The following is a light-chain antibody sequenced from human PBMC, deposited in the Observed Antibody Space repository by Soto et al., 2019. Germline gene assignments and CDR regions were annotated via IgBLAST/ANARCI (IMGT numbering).Light chain of an antibody. V-gene: IGLV2-14*01. CDR2: EVS. J-gene: IGLJ1*01. CDR1: SSDVGLYDY. Sequence: QSVLTQPAPVSGSPGQSITVSCTGTSSDVGLYDYVSWYQQHPGKSPKLIVYEVSHRPSGVSSRFSGSKSGNTASLTISGLQTEDEADYYCSSYTTVFTYVFGTGTKVTVL. CDR3: SSYTTVFTYV.